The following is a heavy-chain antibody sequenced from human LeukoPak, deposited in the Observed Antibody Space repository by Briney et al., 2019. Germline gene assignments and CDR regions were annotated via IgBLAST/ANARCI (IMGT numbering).Heavy chain of an antibody. D-gene: IGHD3-3*01. CDR1: GFTFSSSS. Sequence: KPGGSLRLSCAVSGFTFSSSSMNWVRQAPGKGLEWVSSISSSSSYIYYADSVKGRFTISRDNAKNSLNLQMDSLRADDTAVYYCATSDDLWSGMDNWDQGTLVTVSS. J-gene: IGHJ4*02. V-gene: IGHV3-21*06. CDR3: ATSDDLWSGMDN. CDR2: ISSSSSYI.